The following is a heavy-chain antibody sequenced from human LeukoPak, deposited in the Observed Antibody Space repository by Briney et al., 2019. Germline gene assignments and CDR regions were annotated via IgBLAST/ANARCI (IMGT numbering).Heavy chain of an antibody. Sequence: GGSLRLSCVASGFSFRNYAIPWVRQPPGKGLEYVSVINTDGRITYYADSVKGRFTISRDNSKNTVYLQMGSLRGEDTAVYYCAKVSAVGGFYYYGMDVWGQGTTVTVSS. J-gene: IGHJ6*02. D-gene: IGHD6-19*01. CDR2: INTDGRIT. V-gene: IGHV3-64*02. CDR1: GFSFRNYA. CDR3: AKVSAVGGFYYYGMDV.